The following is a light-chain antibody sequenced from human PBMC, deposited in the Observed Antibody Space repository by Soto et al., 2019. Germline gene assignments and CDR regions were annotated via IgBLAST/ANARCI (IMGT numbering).Light chain of an antibody. CDR1: QSVSSN. V-gene: IGKV3-15*01. Sequence: EIVMTQSPATLSVSPGERATLSCRASQSVSSNLAWYQQKPGQAPMLLIYGASTRATGIPARFSGSGSGTEFTLPISSLQSEDFAVYYCQQYNNWPPWTFGQGTKVEIK. CDR2: GAS. CDR3: QQYNNWPPWT. J-gene: IGKJ1*01.